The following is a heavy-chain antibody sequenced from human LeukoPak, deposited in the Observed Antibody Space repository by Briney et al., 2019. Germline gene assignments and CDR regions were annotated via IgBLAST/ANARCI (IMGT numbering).Heavy chain of an antibody. V-gene: IGHV5-51*01. D-gene: IGHD3-10*01. Sequence: GESLQISCEGSGYRFTSYWIGWVRPMPGKGLEWMGIIYPGDSDTRYSPSFQGQVTISADKSISTAYLQWSSLKASDTAMYYCARLYYGSGSAYYYGMDVWGQGTTVTVSS. CDR1: GYRFTSYW. CDR3: ARLYYGSGSAYYYGMDV. J-gene: IGHJ6*02. CDR2: IYPGDSDT.